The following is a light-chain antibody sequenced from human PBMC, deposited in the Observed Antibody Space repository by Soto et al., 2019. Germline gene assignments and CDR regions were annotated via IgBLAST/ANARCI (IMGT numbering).Light chain of an antibody. CDR3: QQYTSSPYT. Sequence: DIVLTQSPGTLSLSPGDRATLSCRASQSVSRTFLAWYQQQPGQAPRLLIYGASSRATGIPDRFGGSGSGTDFTLTITRLEPEDFAVYYCQQYTSSPYTFGQGTRLEIK. J-gene: IGKJ2*01. CDR1: QSVSRTF. CDR2: GAS. V-gene: IGKV3-20*01.